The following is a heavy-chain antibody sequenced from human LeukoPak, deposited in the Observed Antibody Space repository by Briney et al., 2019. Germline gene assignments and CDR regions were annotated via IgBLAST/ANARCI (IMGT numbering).Heavy chain of an antibody. CDR2: VNPNSGGT. J-gene: IGHJ3*02. Sequence: ASVKVSCKASGYTFTGYYMHWVQQAPGHGLEWMGWVNPNSGGTKYAQKFQGRVTMTRDTSISTAYMELSRLRSDDTAVYYWARVRRSYCGGDCYPYAFDIWGQGTMVTVSS. D-gene: IGHD2-21*01. CDR3: ARVRRSYCGGDCYPYAFDI. V-gene: IGHV1-2*02. CDR1: GYTFTGYY.